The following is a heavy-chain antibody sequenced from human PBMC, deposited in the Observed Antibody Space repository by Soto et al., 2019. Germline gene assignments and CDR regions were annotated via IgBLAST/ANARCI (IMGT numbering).Heavy chain of an antibody. Sequence: PSETLSLPCTVSGGSITPGGYYCSWIRQHPGKGLEWIGYIYYSGTTYYNPSLESRVSTSAATSQNQFSLKLSSVTTADPAVYFCARGLPTYYDNMSHCDCWGQGTLVIVSS. J-gene: IGHJ4*02. CDR1: GGSITPGGYY. V-gene: IGHV4-31*03. CDR3: ARGLPTYYDNMSHCDC. CDR2: IYYSGTT. D-gene: IGHD3-16*01.